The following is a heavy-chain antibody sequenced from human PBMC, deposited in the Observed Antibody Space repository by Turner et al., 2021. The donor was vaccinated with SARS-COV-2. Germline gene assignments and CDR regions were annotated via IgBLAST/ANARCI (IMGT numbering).Heavy chain of an antibody. CDR1: GFTVSSNY. V-gene: IGHV3-53*01. CDR2: IYSGGST. J-gene: IGHJ4*02. CDR3: ARDLGGLRFDY. D-gene: IGHD2-15*01. Sequence: EVQLVESGGGLIQPGGSLRLSCAASGFTVSSNYMTWVRQAPGKGLEWVSVIYSGGSTFYADSVKGRFTISRDNSKNTLYLQMNSLRAEDTAVYYCARDLGGLRFDYWGQGTLVTVSS.